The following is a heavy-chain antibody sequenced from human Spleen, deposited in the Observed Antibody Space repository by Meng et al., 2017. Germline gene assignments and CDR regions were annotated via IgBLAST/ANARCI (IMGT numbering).Heavy chain of an antibody. CDR3: TRPDTVFYGSGSLVGYYYGMDV. J-gene: IGHJ6*02. Sequence: GESLKISCAASGFTFSSYSMNWVRQAPGKGLEWVSTISSNPNYIYYADSVKGRFTISRDNAKNSLYLQMNSLRAEDTAVYYCTRPDTVFYGSGSLVGYYYGMDVWGQGTTVTVSS. CDR2: ISSNPNYI. D-gene: IGHD3-10*01. CDR1: GFTFSSYS. V-gene: IGHV3-21*01.